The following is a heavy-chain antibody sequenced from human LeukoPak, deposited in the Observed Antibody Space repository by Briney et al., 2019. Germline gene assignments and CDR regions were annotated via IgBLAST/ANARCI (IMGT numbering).Heavy chain of an antibody. CDR3: ASRPSHSYYYAVFDY. CDR1: GFTFSNHW. Sequence: GGSLRLSCTASGFTFSNHWMTWVRQAPGKGLEWVANIKQDGSEKDYVDSVKGRFTISRDNAKNSLFLQTNSLRAEDTAVYYCASRPSHSYYYAVFDYWGQGTLVTVSS. D-gene: IGHD3-22*01. CDR2: IKQDGSEK. J-gene: IGHJ4*02. V-gene: IGHV3-7*03.